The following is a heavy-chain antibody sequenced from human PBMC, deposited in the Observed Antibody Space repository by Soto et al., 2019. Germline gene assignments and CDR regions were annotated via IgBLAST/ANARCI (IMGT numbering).Heavy chain of an antibody. V-gene: IGHV3-9*01. D-gene: IGHD3-10*01. CDR3: ANLPLYGSGFDC. CDR1: GFTFDDYA. J-gene: IGHJ4*02. CDR2: ISWNGASI. Sequence: EVQLVESGGGLVQPGRSLRLSCAASGFTFDDYAIHWVRQAPGRGLEWVAGISWNGASIGYADSVKGRFTISRDNAKNSLHLQMNSLRSEDTALYYCANLPLYGSGFDCWGQGTLVTVSS.